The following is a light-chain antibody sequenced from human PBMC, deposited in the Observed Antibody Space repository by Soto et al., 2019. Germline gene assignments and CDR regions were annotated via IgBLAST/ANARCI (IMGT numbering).Light chain of an antibody. CDR2: DAS. V-gene: IGKV1-8*01. CDR1: QGISSY. J-gene: IGKJ4*01. Sequence: AIRMTQSPSSLSASTGDRVTITCRASQGISSYLAWYQQKPGKAPKLLIYDASNRATGIPARFSGSGSGTDFTLTISSLEPEDFAVYYCQQRSNWPLTFGGGTKVDIK. CDR3: QQRSNWPLT.